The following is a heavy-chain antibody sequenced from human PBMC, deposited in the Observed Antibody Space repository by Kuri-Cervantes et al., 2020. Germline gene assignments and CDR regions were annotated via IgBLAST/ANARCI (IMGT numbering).Heavy chain of an antibody. V-gene: IGHV3-30-3*01. J-gene: IGHJ6*02. D-gene: IGHD7-27*01. CDR3: ASLGTLPFPNYYYYYGMDV. CDR2: ISYDGSNK. Sequence: GESLKSFCAASGFTFSSYAMHWVRQAPGKGLEWVAVISYDGSNKYYADSVKGRFTISRDNSKNTLYLQMNSLRAEDTAVYYCASLGTLPFPNYYYYYGMDVWGQGTTVTVSS. CDR1: GFTFSSYA.